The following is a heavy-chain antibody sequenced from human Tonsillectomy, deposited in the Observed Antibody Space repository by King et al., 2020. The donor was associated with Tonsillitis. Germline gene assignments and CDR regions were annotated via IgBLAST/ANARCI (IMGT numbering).Heavy chain of an antibody. CDR3: ARHGTFDLLYNWFDP. D-gene: IGHD2/OR15-2a*01. V-gene: IGHV4-39*01. Sequence: QLQESGPGLVKPSETLSLTCTVSGGSISRSRYYWGLIRQPPGKGPEWIWGIDYSGSTSFNPSLKSRVTISVDTSKNQFSLKLSSVTAADTAVYYCARHGTFDLLYNWFDPWGQGTLVTVSS. CDR1: GGSISRSRYY. J-gene: IGHJ5*02. CDR2: IDYSGST.